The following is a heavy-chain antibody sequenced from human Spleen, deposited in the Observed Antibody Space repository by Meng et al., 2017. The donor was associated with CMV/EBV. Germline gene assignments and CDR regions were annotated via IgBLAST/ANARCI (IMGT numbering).Heavy chain of an antibody. J-gene: IGHJ4*02. CDR1: GFTFSAYA. Sequence: GESLKISCAASGFTFSAYAMNWVRQAPGKGLEWVANIKQDGSEKYYVDSVKGRFTISRDNAKNSLYLQMNSLRAEDTAVYYCARRYSGYDYWGQGTLVTVSS. D-gene: IGHD5-12*01. CDR3: ARRYSGYDY. V-gene: IGHV3-7*01. CDR2: IKQDGSEK.